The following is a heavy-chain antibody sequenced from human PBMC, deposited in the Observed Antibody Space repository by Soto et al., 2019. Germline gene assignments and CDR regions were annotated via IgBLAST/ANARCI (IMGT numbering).Heavy chain of an antibody. CDR1: GYTFTTYY. V-gene: IGHV1-46*01. CDR3: ARDPVPSDACPVRYHADI. CDR2: INPNGGST. Sequence: QVRLVQSGADMKKPGASVTVSCRASGYTFTTYYLHWVRQAPGQGLEWMGIINPNGGSTTYSQHSQRRLTLTRDTSATTVYMELTGLTFADTAVYFCARDPVPSDACPVRYHADIWGQGTLVTISS. J-gene: IGHJ3*02. D-gene: IGHD2-2*01.